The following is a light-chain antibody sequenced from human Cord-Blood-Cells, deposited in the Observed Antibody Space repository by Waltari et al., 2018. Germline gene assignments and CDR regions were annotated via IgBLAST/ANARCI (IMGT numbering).Light chain of an antibody. CDR3: QQYYSTPHT. J-gene: IGKJ2*01. CDR2: WAS. CDR1: QSVLYSSNNKNY. Sequence: DIVMTQSPDSLAVSLGERDTIHCKSSQSVLYSSNNKNYLAWYQQKPGQPPKLLIYWASTRESGVPDRFSGSGSGTDFTLTISSLQAEDVAVYYCQQYYSTPHTFGQGTKLEIK. V-gene: IGKV4-1*01.